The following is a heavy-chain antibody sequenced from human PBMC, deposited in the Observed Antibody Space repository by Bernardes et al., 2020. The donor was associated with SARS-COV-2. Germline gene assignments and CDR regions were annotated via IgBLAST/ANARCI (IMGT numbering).Heavy chain of an antibody. CDR1: GFTFSSYW. J-gene: IGHJ6*02. Sequence: GGSLRLSCAASGFTFSSYWMSWVRQAPGKGLEWVANIKQDGSEKYYVDSVKGRFTISRDNAKNSLYLQMNSLRAEDTAVYYCARDGGYSSSSYPHYYYYYGMDVWGQGTTVTVSS. CDR3: ARDGGYSSSSYPHYYYYYGMDV. D-gene: IGHD6-6*01. V-gene: IGHV3-7*01. CDR2: IKQDGSEK.